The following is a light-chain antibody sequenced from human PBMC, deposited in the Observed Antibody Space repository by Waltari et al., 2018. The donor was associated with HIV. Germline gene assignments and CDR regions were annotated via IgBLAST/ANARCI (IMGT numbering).Light chain of an antibody. CDR2: DVS. V-gene: IGLV2-11*01. Sequence: QSALTQPPSVSGSPGQSVTISCTGTNYNRVSWYQQHPDKAPKLIVFDVSQRPSGVPDRFSASASGNTASLTISGLQADDEADYYCCSYAATYIVFGTGTEVTVL. CDR1: NYNR. J-gene: IGLJ1*01. CDR3: CSYAATYIV.